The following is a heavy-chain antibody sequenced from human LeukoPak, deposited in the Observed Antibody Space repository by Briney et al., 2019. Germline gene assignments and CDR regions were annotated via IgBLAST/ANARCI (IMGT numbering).Heavy chain of an antibody. Sequence: ASVKVSCKASGGTFSSYAISWVRQAPGQGLEWMGGIIPIFGTANYAQKFQGRVTITTDESTSTAYMELSSLRSEDTAVYYCARPTVYYGDYVASFDYWGQGTLVTVSS. J-gene: IGHJ4*02. CDR1: GGTFSSYA. CDR2: IIPIFGTA. D-gene: IGHD4-17*01. V-gene: IGHV1-69*05. CDR3: ARPTVYYGDYVASFDY.